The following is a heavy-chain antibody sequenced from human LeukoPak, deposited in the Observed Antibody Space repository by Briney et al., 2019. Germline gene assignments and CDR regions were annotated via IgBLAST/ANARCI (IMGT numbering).Heavy chain of an antibody. Sequence: GGSLRLSCAASGFIFDDYAMHWVRQAPGKGLEWVSGVSWNSNIIGYADSVKGRFTISRDNAKNSLDLQMESLRAEDTAVYCAKDTGSPADAITMEDNAFDIWGQGTMVTVSS. CDR2: VSWNSNII. D-gene: IGHD3-3*01. J-gene: IGHJ3*02. V-gene: IGHV3-9*01. CDR3: AKDTGSPADAITMEDNAFDI. CDR1: GFIFDDYA.